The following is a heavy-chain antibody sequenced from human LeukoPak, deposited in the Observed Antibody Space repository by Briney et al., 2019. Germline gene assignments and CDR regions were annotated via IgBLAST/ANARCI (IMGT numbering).Heavy chain of an antibody. V-gene: IGHV3-23*01. CDR3: AKEGIVLMVYAIPYYFDY. Sequence: PGGSLRLSCAASGFTFSSYAMSSVRQAPGNGLEWGSAIGGSGGSTYYADSVKGRFTISRDNSKNTLYLQMNSLRAEDTAVYYCAKEGIVLMVYAIPYYFDYWGQGTLATVSS. D-gene: IGHD2-8*01. J-gene: IGHJ4*02. CDR1: GFTFSSYA. CDR2: IGGSGGST.